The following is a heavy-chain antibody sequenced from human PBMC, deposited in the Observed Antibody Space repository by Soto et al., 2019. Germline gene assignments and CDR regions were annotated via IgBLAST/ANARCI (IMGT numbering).Heavy chain of an antibody. Sequence: ASVKVSCKSSGYTFSNYYIHWVLQAPGQGLEWMGIINPSGGRTTYAQKFQGRVTMTRDTSTSTVYMELTSLRSDDTAVYYCARDGCVTRICNGGGNWFDPWGQGTLVTVSS. D-gene: IGHD2-15*01. CDR2: INPSGGRT. CDR1: GYTFSNYY. V-gene: IGHV1-46*01. CDR3: ARDGCVTRICNGGGNWFDP. J-gene: IGHJ5*02.